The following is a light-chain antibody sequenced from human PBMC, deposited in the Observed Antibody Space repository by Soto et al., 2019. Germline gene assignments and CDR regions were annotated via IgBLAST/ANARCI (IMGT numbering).Light chain of an antibody. Sequence: QSVLTQPPSASGSPGQSVTISCTGTSSDIGAYNYVSWYQQHPGKVPKLIIYEVTKRPSGVPDRFSASKSGNTASLTVSGLQAEDEADYYCSSHGGANNFYVFGTGTKVTLL. CDR1: SSDIGAYNY. CDR3: SSHGGANNFYV. J-gene: IGLJ1*01. V-gene: IGLV2-8*01. CDR2: EVT.